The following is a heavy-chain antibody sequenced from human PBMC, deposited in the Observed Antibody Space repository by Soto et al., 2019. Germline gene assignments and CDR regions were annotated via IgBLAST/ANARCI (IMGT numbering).Heavy chain of an antibody. D-gene: IGHD2-8*01. CDR1: GFTFSSYA. CDR3: ARALPDCTNGVCQKNENYYYGMDV. V-gene: IGHV3-30-3*01. J-gene: IGHJ6*02. CDR2: ISYDGSNK. Sequence: GGSLRLSCAASGFTFSSYAIHWVRQAPGKGLEWVAVISYDGSNKYYADSVKGRFTISRDNSKNTLYLQMNSLRAEDTAVYYCARALPDCTNGVCQKNENYYYGMDVWGQGTTVTVSS.